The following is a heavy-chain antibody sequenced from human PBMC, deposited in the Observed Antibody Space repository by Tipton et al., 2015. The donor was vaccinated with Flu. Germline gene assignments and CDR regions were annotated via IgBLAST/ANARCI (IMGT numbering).Heavy chain of an antibody. D-gene: IGHD6-19*01. V-gene: IGHV4-4*07. CDR3: ARERRGGWPFYDAFDF. CDR1: SGSISSYY. CDR2: VYIGGRT. J-gene: IGHJ3*01. Sequence: TLSLTCSVSSGSISSYYWSWIRQPAGKGLEWIGRVYIGGRTNYNPSPKSRVTMSVDLFKNQISLRLSSVTAADTAVYYCARERRGGWPFYDAFDFWGQGTMVTVSS.